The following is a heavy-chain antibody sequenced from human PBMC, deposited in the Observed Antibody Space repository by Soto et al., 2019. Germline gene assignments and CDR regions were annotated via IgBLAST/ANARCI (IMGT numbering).Heavy chain of an antibody. J-gene: IGHJ5*02. CDR3: ATASISRCVDSSCPAWFDP. CDR2: IYYTGTT. V-gene: IGHV4-31*03. D-gene: IGHD6-6*01. Sequence: SETLSLTCTVSGGSISNANYYWSWIRHHPGKGLEWIGYIYYTGTTYYSPSLESRVAISVDTSQNQFSLKLGAVTAADTAVYFCATASISRCVDSSCPAWFDPWGQGTLVT. CDR1: GGSISNANYY.